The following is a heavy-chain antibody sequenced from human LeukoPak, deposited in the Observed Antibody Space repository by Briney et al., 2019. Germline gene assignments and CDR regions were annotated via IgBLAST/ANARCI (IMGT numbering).Heavy chain of an antibody. CDR2: ISAYNGDT. CDR1: GYTFTSYG. J-gene: IGHJ2*01. D-gene: IGHD3-10*01. CDR3: AREAPPHYYGSGSLSL. Sequence: ASVKVSCKASGYTFTSYGISWVRQAPGQGLEWMGWISAYNGDTNYAQKLQGRVTMTTDTSTSTAYMELRSLRSDDTAVYYCAREAPPHYYGSGSLSLWGRGTLVTVSS. V-gene: IGHV1-18*01.